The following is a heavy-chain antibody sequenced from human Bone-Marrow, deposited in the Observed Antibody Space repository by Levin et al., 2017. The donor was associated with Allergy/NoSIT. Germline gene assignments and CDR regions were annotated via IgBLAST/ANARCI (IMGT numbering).Heavy chain of an antibody. CDR3: ARGELGSGYLFDY. J-gene: IGHJ4*02. V-gene: IGHV1-8*01. Sequence: GPVKVSCKTSGYTFTSFDINWVRQATGQGLEWMGWMYPNSDNAGYAQKFQGRVTMTRNTSISTAYMELSSLRSEDTAIYYCARGELGSGYLFDYWGQGTLVTVSS. CDR2: MYPNSDNA. D-gene: IGHD5-12*01. CDR1: GYTFTSFD.